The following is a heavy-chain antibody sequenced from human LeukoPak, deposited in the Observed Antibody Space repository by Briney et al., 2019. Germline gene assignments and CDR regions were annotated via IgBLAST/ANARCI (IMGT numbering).Heavy chain of an antibody. CDR1: GFTFSSYG. CDR3: AKDPGDGYNYCFDY. D-gene: IGHD5-24*01. J-gene: IGHJ4*02. CDR2: ISYDGSNK. V-gene: IGHV3-30*18. Sequence: GRSLRLSCATSGFTFSSYGMHWVRRAPGKGLEWVAVISYDGSNKYYADSVKGRFTISRDNSKNTLYLQMNSLRAEDTAVYYCAKDPGDGYNYCFDYWGQGTLVTVSS.